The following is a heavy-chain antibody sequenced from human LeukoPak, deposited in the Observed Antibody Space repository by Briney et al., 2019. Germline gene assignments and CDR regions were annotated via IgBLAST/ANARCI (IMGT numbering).Heavy chain of an antibody. D-gene: IGHD2-2*01. Sequence: TSETLSLTCTVSGGSISSSSYYWGWIRQPPGKGLEWIGSIYYSGSTYYNPSLKSRVTISVDTSKNQFSLKLSSVTAADTAVYYCAIDDAYCSSTSCYASWFDPWGQGTLVTVSS. J-gene: IGHJ5*02. CDR1: GGSISSSSYY. CDR2: IYYSGST. CDR3: AIDDAYCSSTSCYASWFDP. V-gene: IGHV4-39*07.